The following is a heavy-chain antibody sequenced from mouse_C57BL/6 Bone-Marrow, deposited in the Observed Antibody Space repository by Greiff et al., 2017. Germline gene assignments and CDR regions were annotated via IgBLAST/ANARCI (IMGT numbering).Heavy chain of an antibody. CDR2: IYPGDGDT. Sequence: QVQLKESGPELVKPGASVKISCKASGYAFSSSWMNWVKQRPGKGLEWIGRIYPGDGDTNYNGKFKGKATLTADKSSSTAYMQLSSLTSEDSAVYFCARWYYGSSYGFDYWGQGTTLTVSS. J-gene: IGHJ2*01. V-gene: IGHV1-82*01. CDR3: ARWYYGSSYGFDY. CDR1: GYAFSSSW. D-gene: IGHD1-1*01.